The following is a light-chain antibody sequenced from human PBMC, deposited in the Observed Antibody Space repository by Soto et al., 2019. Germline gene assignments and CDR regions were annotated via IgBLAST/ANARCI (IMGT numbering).Light chain of an antibody. Sequence: DIQMTQSPSSLSASVGDRVIITCRTSQSISNYLNWYQHKPGKAPKLLIYAASSLQSGVPSRFSGSGSGTDFTLTISSLQPEDFATYYCQQSYSTPRTFGQGTKVDIK. CDR2: AAS. V-gene: IGKV1-39*01. CDR1: QSISNY. CDR3: QQSYSTPRT. J-gene: IGKJ1*01.